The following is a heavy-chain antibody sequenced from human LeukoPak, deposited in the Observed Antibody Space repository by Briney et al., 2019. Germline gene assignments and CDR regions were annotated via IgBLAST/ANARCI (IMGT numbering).Heavy chain of an antibody. CDR3: TRERALIAVAGPFDY. Sequence: AGGSLRLSCTASGFTFGDYAMSWVRQAPGKGLEWVGFIRSKAYGGTTEYAASVKGRFTISRDDSKSIAYLQMNSLKTEDTAVYYCTRERALIAVAGPFDYWGQGTLVTVSS. J-gene: IGHJ4*02. CDR1: GFTFGDYA. V-gene: IGHV3-49*04. D-gene: IGHD6-19*01. CDR2: IRSKAYGGTT.